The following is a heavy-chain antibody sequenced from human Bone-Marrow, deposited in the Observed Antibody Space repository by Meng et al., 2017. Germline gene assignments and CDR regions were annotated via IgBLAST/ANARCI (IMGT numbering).Heavy chain of an antibody. J-gene: IGHJ4*02. D-gene: IGHD1-26*01. V-gene: IGHV1-69*05. CDR1: GGTFSSYA. CDR3: AKDPSGSYSRGATHPEFDY. Sequence: QVQLVQSGAEGKKPGSSVKVSCKASGGTFSSYAISWVRQAPGQGLEWMGGIIPIFGTANYAQKFQGRVTITTDESTSTAYMELSSLRSEDTAVYYCAKDPSGSYSRGATHPEFDYWGQGTLVTVSS. CDR2: IIPIFGTA.